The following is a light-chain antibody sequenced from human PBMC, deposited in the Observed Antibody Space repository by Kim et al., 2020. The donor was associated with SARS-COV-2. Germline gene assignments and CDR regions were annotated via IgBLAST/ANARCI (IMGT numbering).Light chain of an antibody. CDR1: SLRTCY. Sequence: ALGPTVRITGQGDSLRTCYAGWYQQKQRHAPLLVMYNNDNRRSGIPARFSGSSSGNTASLTITGAQAEDEAAYYCNCRGSSGNLWVFGGGTQLTVL. J-gene: IGLJ3*02. V-gene: IGLV3-19*01. CDR2: NND. CDR3: NCRGSSGNLWV.